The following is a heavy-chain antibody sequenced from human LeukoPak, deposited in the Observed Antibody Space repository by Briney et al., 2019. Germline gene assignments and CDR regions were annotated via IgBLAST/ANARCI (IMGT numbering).Heavy chain of an antibody. J-gene: IGHJ3*01. CDR2: ITGTGGST. CDR3: AKVRDTRDWYKDAFDV. D-gene: IGHD6-19*01. V-gene: IGHV3-23*01. Sequence: GGSLRLSCAASGFTFSSYAMSWVRQAPGKGLEWVSAITGTGGSTYCVASVKGRFTVSRDNSRNTLYLQMSSLRAEDSAMYYCAKVRDTRDWYKDAFDVWGQGTRVTVSS. CDR1: GFTFSSYA.